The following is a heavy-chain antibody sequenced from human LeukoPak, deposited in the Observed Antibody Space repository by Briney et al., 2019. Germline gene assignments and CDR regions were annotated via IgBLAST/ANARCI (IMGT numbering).Heavy chain of an antibody. CDR1: GFTFSSYA. CDR2: ISYDGSNK. CDR3: ARGQWLVTGGYFDY. V-gene: IGHV3-30*04. J-gene: IGHJ4*02. D-gene: IGHD6-19*01. Sequence: GRSLRLSCAASGFTFSSYAMHWVRQAPGKGLEWVAVISYDGSNKYYADSVKGRFTISRDNSKNTLYLQMNSLRAEDTAVYYCARGQWLVTGGYFDYWDQGTLVTVSS.